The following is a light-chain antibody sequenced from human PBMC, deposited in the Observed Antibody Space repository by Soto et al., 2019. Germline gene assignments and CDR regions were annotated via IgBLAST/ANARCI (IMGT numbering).Light chain of an antibody. J-gene: IGKJ2*01. CDR1: QSISSY. Sequence: DIQMTQSPSSLSASVGDRVTITCRASQSISSYVNWYQQKPGKAPKLLIYAASSLQSGVPSRFSGSGSGTDFTLTISSLQPEDFATYYCQQSYSTPYPFGQGTKLAIK. CDR3: QQSYSTPYP. V-gene: IGKV1-39*01. CDR2: AAS.